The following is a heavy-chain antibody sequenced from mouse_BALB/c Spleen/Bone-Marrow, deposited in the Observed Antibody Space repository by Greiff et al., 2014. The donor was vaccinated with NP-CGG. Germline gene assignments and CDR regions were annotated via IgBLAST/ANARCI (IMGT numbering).Heavy chain of an antibody. J-gene: IGHJ4*01. Sequence: QVQLQHPGAELARPGASVKLSCKASGYTFTSYWMQWVKQRPGQGLEWIGAIYPGDGDTRYTQKFKGKATLTADKSSSTAYMQLGSLASEDSAVYYCARRDYGIRENYYAMDYWGQGTSVTVSS. CDR3: ARRDYGIRENYYAMDY. CDR2: IYPGDGDT. V-gene: IGHV1-87*01. CDR1: GYTFTSYW. D-gene: IGHD1-2*01.